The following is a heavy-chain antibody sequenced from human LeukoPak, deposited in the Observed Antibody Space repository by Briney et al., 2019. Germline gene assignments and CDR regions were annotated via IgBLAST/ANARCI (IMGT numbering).Heavy chain of an antibody. V-gene: IGHV1-46*01. CDR2: INPSGGST. Sequence: ASVKVSCKASGYTFTSYYMHWVRQAPGRGLEWMGIINPSGGSTSYAQKFQGRVTMTRDTSTSTVYMELSSLRSEDTAVYYCARLRSYCGGDCFYYFDYWGQGTLVTVSS. CDR1: GYTFTSYY. CDR3: ARLRSYCGGDCFYYFDY. D-gene: IGHD2-21*02. J-gene: IGHJ4*02.